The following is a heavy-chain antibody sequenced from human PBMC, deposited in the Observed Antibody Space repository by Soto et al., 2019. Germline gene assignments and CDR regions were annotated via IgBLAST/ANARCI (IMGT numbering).Heavy chain of an antibody. Sequence: PGGSLRLSCAASGFPFSIYSMNWVRQAPGKGLEWISYITSTSSAINYADSVRGRFTISRDNAMRSLFLHMNSLRDEDTAVYYCARDGKGAAYTHGPYYFDYWGQGALVTVSS. CDR2: ITSTSSAI. CDR3: ARDGKGAAYTHGPYYFDY. V-gene: IGHV3-48*02. J-gene: IGHJ4*02. CDR1: GFPFSIYS. D-gene: IGHD1-1*01.